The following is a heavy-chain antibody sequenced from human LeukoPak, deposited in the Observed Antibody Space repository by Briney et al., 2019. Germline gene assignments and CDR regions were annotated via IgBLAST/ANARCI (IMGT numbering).Heavy chain of an antibody. V-gene: IGHV3-7*05. CDR1: GFTFSSYW. D-gene: IGHD6-19*01. J-gene: IGHJ4*02. Sequence: PEGSLRLSCAASGFTFSSYWMTWVRQAPGKGLEWVANTKQDGSENYYVDSVKGRFTVSRDNAKNSLYLQMSSLRAEDTAVYYCARLRSVAGYDYWGQGTLVTVSS. CDR2: TKQDGSEN. CDR3: ARLRSVAGYDY.